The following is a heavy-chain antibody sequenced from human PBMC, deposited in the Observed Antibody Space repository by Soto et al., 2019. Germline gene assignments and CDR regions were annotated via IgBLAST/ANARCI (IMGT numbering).Heavy chain of an antibody. J-gene: IGHJ5*02. CDR3: ARAIKYGDYSRLFVT. CDR2: MHPNSGNP. V-gene: IGHV1-8*01. Sequence: QVQFVQSGAEVKKPGASVTVSCKASGYHFTRYDINWERQATGQGLEYLGWMHPNSGNPGYVQKFQGRVTMTRDTARSTGSLELSRLPAVGTAVYSCARAIKYGDYSRLFVTCGQVTLVNV. D-gene: IGHD4-17*01. CDR1: GYHFTRYD.